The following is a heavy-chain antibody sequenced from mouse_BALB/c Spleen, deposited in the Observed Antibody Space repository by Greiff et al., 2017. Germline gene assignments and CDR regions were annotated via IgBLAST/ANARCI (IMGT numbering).Heavy chain of an antibody. V-gene: IGHV5-12-2*01. Sequence: EVQGVESGGGLVQPGGSLKLSCAASGFTFSSYTMSWVRQTPEKRLEWVAYISNGGGSTYYPDTVKGRFTISRDNAKNTLYLQMSSLKSEDTAMYYCARGHYDDYYFDYWGQGTTRTVSS. D-gene: IGHD2-3*01. CDR2: ISNGGGST. CDR3: ARGHYDDYYFDY. CDR1: GFTFSSYT. J-gene: IGHJ2*01.